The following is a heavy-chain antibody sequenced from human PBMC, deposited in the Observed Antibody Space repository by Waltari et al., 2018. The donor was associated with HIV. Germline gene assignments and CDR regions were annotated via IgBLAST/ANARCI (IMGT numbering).Heavy chain of an antibody. CDR3: AKGLSVYYGSGSYPADY. D-gene: IGHD3-10*01. J-gene: IGHJ4*02. Sequence: EVQLLESGGGLVQPGGSLRLSCAASGFTFSSYAMSWVRQAPGKRVEWVSAISSGRGSTYPADSVKGRFTVSRDNSKNTLYLQMNGLRVEDTAVYYCAKGLSVYYGSGSYPADYWGQGTLVTVSS. V-gene: IGHV3-23*01. CDR2: ISSGRGST. CDR1: GFTFSSYA.